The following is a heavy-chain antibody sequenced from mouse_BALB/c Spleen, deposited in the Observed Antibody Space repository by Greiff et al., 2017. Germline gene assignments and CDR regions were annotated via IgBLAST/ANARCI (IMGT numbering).Heavy chain of an antibody. J-gene: IGHJ2*01. CDR3: TRYVDYFDY. CDR1: GSTFTDYE. CDR2: IDPETGGT. Sequence: VQLQQSGAGLVGPGASVTLSCKASGSTFTDYEMHWVKQTPVHGLEWIGAIDPETGGTAYNQKFKGKATLTADKSSSTAYMELRSLTSEDSAVYYCTRYVDYFDYWGQGTTLTVSS. V-gene: IGHV1-15*01.